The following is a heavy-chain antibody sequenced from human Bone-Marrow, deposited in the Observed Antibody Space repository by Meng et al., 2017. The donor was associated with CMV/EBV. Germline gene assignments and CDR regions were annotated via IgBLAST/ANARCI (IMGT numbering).Heavy chain of an antibody. CDR1: GGTFSSYT. J-gene: IGHJ3*02. CDR3: ARAGTQLERIAFDI. V-gene: IGHV1-69*02. Sequence: SVKVSCKASGGTFSSYTISWVRQAPGQGLEWMGRIIPILGIANYAQKFQGRVTITADKSTSTAYMELSSLRSEDTAVYYCARAGTQLERIAFDICGQGTMVTVSS. D-gene: IGHD1-1*01. CDR2: IIPILGIA.